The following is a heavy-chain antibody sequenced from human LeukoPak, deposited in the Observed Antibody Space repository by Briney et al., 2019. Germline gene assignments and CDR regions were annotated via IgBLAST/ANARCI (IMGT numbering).Heavy chain of an antibody. CDR2: INPNSGGT. CDR1: GYTFTGYY. CDR3: AREREDRGFDY. Sequence: GASVRVSCKASGYTFTGYYMHWVRQAPGQGLEWMGWINPNSGGTNYAQKFQGRVAMTRDTSISTAYMELSRLRSDDTAVYYCAREREDRGFDYWGQGTLVTVSS. D-gene: IGHD1-14*01. V-gene: IGHV1-2*02. J-gene: IGHJ4*02.